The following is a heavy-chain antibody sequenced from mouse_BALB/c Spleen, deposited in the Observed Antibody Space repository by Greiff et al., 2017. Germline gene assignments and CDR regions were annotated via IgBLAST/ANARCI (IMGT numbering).Heavy chain of an antibody. J-gene: IGHJ3*01. CDR1: GFTFSSYA. Sequence: EVLLVESGGGLVKPGGSLKLSCAASGFTFSSYAMSWVRQTPEKRLEWVASISSGGSTYYPDSVKGRFTISRDNARNSLYLQMSSLRSEDTAMYYCSRGRCYGSGYGFAYWGQGTLVTVSA. D-gene: IGHD1-1*01. V-gene: IGHV5-6-5*01. CDR2: ISSGGST. CDR3: SRGRCYGSGYGFAY.